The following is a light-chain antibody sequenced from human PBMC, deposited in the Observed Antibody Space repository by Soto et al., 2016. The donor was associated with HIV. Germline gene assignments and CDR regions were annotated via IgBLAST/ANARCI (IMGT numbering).Light chain of an antibody. CDR2: KVS. CDR1: QGLVHSDGNTY. CDR3: VQGTHWPWT. J-gene: IGKJ2*02. Sequence: EVVMTQSPLSLPVTLGQPASISCSSSQGLVHSDGNTYVNWFQQRPGQSPRRLISKVSDRDSGVPDRFSGSGSGTDFTLKISRVEADDLGIYYCVQGTHWPWTFGQGTKLDIK. V-gene: IGKV2-30*02.